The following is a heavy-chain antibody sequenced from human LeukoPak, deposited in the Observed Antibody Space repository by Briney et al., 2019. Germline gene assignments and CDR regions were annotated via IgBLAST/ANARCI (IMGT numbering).Heavy chain of an antibody. V-gene: IGHV1-18*01. CDR1: GYTFTIYG. CDR3: ARGIIGYYFDY. J-gene: IGHJ4*02. D-gene: IGHD2-15*01. Sequence: AAVKVSCKTSGYTFTIYGISWVRQAPGQGLEWMGLISAYGNTNYAQNLQGRVTMTTDTSTSTAYMELRSLRSDDTAVYYCARGIIGYYFDYWGQGTLVTVSS. CDR2: ISAYGNT.